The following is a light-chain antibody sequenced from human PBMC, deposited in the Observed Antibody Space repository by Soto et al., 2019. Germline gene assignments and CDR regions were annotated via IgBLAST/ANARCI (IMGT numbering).Light chain of an antibody. CDR3: KSYTNSDTYV. CDR2: DVI. Sequence: QSALTQPASVSGSPGQSITISCTGTSGDVGSYNFVSWYQQHPGKAPKLIISDVINRPSGVSSRFSGSKSGNTAALIISGLQSEDEADYYCKSYTNSDTYVFGTGTKVTVL. J-gene: IGLJ1*01. CDR1: SGDVGSYNF. V-gene: IGLV2-14*03.